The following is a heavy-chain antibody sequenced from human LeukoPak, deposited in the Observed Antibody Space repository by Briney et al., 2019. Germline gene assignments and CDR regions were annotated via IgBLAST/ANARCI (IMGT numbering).Heavy chain of an antibody. CDR2: INPNSGGT. Sequence: ASVKVSCKASGGTFSSYAISWVRQAPGQGLEWMGRINPNSGGTNYAQKFQGRVTMTRDTSISTAYMELSRLRSDDTAVYYCARGYSSSQNDYWGQGTLVTVSS. J-gene: IGHJ4*02. V-gene: IGHV1-2*06. D-gene: IGHD6-6*01. CDR1: GGTFSSYA. CDR3: ARGYSSSQNDY.